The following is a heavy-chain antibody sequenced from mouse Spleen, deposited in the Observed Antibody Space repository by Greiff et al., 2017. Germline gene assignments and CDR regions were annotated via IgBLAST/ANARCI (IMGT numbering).Heavy chain of an antibody. CDR1: GFTFSDYG. Sequence: DVMLVESGGGLVKPGGSLKLSCAASGFTFSDYGMHWVRQAPEKGLEWVAYISSGSSTIYYADTVKGRFTISRDNAKNTLFLQMTSLRSEDTARYYGSRGWYFDVWGAGTTVTVSS. CDR2: ISSGSSTI. D-gene: IGHD1-1*01. CDR3: SRGWYFDV. J-gene: IGHJ1*01. V-gene: IGHV5-17*01.